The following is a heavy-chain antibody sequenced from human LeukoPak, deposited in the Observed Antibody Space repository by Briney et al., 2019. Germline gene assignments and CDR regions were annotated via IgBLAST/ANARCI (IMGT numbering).Heavy chain of an antibody. J-gene: IGHJ4*02. CDR1: GFTFSSFG. Sequence: GGSLRLSCAASGFTFSSFGMHWVRQAPGKGLEWVAFIRYDGNNKNYVDSVKGRFTISRDNSKNTLYLQMNSLRAEDTAVYYCARDSGYVYIDYWGQGTLVTVSS. CDR2: IRYDGNNK. CDR3: ARDSGYVYIDY. V-gene: IGHV3-30*02. D-gene: IGHD5-12*01.